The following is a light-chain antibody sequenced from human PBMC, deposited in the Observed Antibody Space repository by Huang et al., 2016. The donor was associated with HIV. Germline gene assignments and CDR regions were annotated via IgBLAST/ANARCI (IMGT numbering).Light chain of an antibody. V-gene: IGKV1-39*01. CDR2: GSS. Sequence: DIQMTQSPSSLSASVGDSVTITCRPGQNIGTYLNWYQQRPGRAPKLLIYGSSTVQGGVPSRCSGAGSGTEFTLTINGLQPEDFAVYYCHQTYTVSSFDQGTRLDIK. J-gene: IGKJ5*01. CDR3: HQTYTVSS. CDR1: QNIGTY.